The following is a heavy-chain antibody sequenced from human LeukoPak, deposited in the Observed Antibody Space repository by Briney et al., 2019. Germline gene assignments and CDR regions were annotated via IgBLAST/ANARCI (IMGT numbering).Heavy chain of an antibody. CDR1: GFTFSSYA. J-gene: IGHJ4*02. D-gene: IGHD6-6*01. V-gene: IGHV3-23*01. CDR3: VGTIASRRSEY. Sequence: GGSLRLSCAASGFTFSSYAMSWVRQAPGKGLEWVSAISGTGDKTYYADSVKGRFTISRDNSKNTVYLQMNNLRVDDTAMYYCVGTIASRRSEYWGQGALVTVSS. CDR2: ISGTGDKT.